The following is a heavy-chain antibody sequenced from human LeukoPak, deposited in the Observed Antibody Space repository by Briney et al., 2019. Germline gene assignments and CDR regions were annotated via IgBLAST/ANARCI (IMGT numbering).Heavy chain of an antibody. CDR3: ARGLSYGSDY. D-gene: IGHD4-17*01. Sequence: GGSLRLSCAASGFTFDNYAMSWVRQAPGKGLEWVSAISGSGGSTFYADSVKGRFTISRDNSKNTLYLQMNSLRAEDTAVYYCARGLSYGSDYWGQGTLVTVSS. V-gene: IGHV3-23*01. CDR2: ISGSGGST. CDR1: GFTFDNYA. J-gene: IGHJ4*02.